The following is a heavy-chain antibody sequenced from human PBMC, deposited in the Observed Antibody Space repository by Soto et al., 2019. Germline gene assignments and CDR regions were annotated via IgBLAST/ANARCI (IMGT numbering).Heavy chain of an antibody. J-gene: IGHJ4*02. D-gene: IGHD3-22*01. Sequence: QVQLVQSGAEVKKPGASVKVSCKASGYTFTGYYMHWVRQAPGQGLEWMGWINPNSGGTNYAQKFQGWVTMTRDTSXSXXDMELSRLRSDDTAVYYCARAPSSDYYDSSGYFRDWGQGTLVTVSS. CDR2: INPNSGGT. V-gene: IGHV1-2*04. CDR1: GYTFTGYY. CDR3: ARAPSSDYYDSSGYFRD.